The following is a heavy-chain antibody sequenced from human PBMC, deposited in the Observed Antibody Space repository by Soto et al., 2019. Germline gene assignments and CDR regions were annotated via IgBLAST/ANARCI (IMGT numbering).Heavy chain of an antibody. V-gene: IGHV1-18*01. CDR2: INAYNGNT. CDR3: ATVLPPFEP. CDR1: GYTFTSYG. J-gene: IGHJ5*02. Sequence: QVQLVQSGAEVKKPGASVKVSCKASGYTFTSYGISGVRQAPGPGLEWMGWINAYNGNTNYAQQLEGRVTMTTDTSTTTASMELRGLRSGDTPVYAGATVLPPFEPWGQGNLVTVPS.